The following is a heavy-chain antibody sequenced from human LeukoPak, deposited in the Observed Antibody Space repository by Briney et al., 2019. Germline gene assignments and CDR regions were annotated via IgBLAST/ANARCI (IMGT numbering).Heavy chain of an antibody. CDR1: GGSFSGYY. D-gene: IGHD3-22*01. V-gene: IGHV4-34*01. J-gene: IGHJ4*02. CDR3: ARVTTGGYYNY. Sequence: SETLSLTCAVYGGSFSGYYWSWIRQPPGKGLEWIGEINHSGSTNYNPSLKSRVTISLDTSENHFSLKLSSVTAADTAVYYCARVTTGGYYNYWGQGALVTVSS. CDR2: INHSGST.